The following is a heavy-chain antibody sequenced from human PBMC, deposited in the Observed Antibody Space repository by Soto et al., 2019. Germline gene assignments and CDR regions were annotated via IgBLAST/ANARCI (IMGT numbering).Heavy chain of an antibody. D-gene: IGHD5-18*01. Sequence: PSETLSLTCTVSGGSISSYYWSWIRQPPGKGLEWIGYIYYSGSTNYNPSLKSRVTISVDTSKNQFSLKLSSVTAADTAVYYCASTAGGYSYGYYFDYWAREPWSPSPQ. CDR2: IYYSGST. V-gene: IGHV4-59*01. CDR1: GGSISSYY. J-gene: IGHJ4*02. CDR3: ASTAGGYSYGYYFDY.